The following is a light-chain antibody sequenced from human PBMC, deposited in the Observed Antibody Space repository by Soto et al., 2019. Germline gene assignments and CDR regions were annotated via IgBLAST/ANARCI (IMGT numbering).Light chain of an antibody. CDR1: QSVANNY. CDR2: AAS. Sequence: EVVLTQSPGTLSLSPGESATLSCRASQSVANNYLACYQQRPGQAPRLLIYAASSRAAGIPDRFSGSGSGTDFTLTISSMEPEDVGVFYCYHYSRSPIFTFGPGTTVDMK. V-gene: IGKV3-20*01. CDR3: YHYSRSPIFT. J-gene: IGKJ3*01.